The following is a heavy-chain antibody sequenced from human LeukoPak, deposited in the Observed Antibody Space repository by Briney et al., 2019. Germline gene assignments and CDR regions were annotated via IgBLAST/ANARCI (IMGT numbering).Heavy chain of an antibody. V-gene: IGHV1-2*02. CDR1: GYTFTGYY. CDR3: ASRSGSYDYMDV. CDR2: NNPNSGGT. Sequence: ASVKVSCKASGYTFTGYYMHWVRQAPGQGLEWMGWNNPNSGGTNYAQKFQGRVTMTRDTSISTAYMELSRLRSDDTAVYYCASRSGSYDYMDVWGKGTTVTVSS. J-gene: IGHJ6*03. D-gene: IGHD3-10*01.